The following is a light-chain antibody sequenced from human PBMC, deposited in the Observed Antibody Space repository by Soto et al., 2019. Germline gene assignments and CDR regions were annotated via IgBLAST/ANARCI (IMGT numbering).Light chain of an antibody. J-gene: IGKJ1*01. CDR2: AAS. Sequence: DIEMTHSTSSRSAFVGAGVTITCRASQSINIYLNWYQQKPGIAPKILISAASSLQSGVPSRFSGSRSGTDFTLTISSLQPEDFATYYCQQSYSTPWTLGQGTKVDIK. CDR3: QQSYSTPWT. CDR1: QSINIY. V-gene: IGKV1-39*01.